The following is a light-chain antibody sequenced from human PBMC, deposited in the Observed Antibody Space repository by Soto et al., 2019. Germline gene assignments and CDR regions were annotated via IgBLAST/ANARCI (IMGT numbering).Light chain of an antibody. CDR3: QQYGSSPLT. V-gene: IGKV3-20*01. CDR1: QTVSGSY. J-gene: IGKJ5*01. CDR2: GAS. Sequence: VLTQSPGTLSLSPGETATLSCRASQTVSGSYLAWYQHKPGQAPRLLIQGASSRATGIPDRFSGSGFGTDFTLTISRLEPEDFAVYFCQQYGSSPLTFGQGTRLEIK.